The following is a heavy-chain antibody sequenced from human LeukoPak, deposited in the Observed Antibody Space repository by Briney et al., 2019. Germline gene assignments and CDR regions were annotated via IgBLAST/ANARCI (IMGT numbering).Heavy chain of an antibody. Sequence: ASVKVSCKASGYTFTDYYMRLVRQAPGQGLEWMGWINPSSGGTNYAQKFQGRVTVTRDTSISTAYMDLSRLRSDDTAVYYCARAGVCDYSDSSGYHNAAFDIWGQGTMVTVSS. D-gene: IGHD3-22*01. CDR3: ARAGVCDYSDSSGYHNAAFDI. CDR2: INPSSGGT. V-gene: IGHV1-2*02. J-gene: IGHJ3*02. CDR1: GYTFTDYY.